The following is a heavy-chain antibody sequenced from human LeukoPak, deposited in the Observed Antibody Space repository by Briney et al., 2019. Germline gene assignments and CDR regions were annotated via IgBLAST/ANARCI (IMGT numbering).Heavy chain of an antibody. CDR3: ARETGACTSTTCYRYFDY. CDR2: IKPHSGDT. Sequence: ASVKVSCKASGYTFTGFYIHWVRQAPGQGLEWMGWIKPHSGDTNYAQRFQDWVTMTGDTSLSTAYMEVSRLRSDDTAVYYCARETGACTSTTCYRYFDYWGQGTLVTVSS. CDR1: GYTFTGFY. D-gene: IGHD2-2*02. J-gene: IGHJ4*02. V-gene: IGHV1-2*04.